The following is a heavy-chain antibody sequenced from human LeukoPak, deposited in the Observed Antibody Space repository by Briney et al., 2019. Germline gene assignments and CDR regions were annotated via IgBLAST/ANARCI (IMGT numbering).Heavy chain of an antibody. CDR3: ARDHFDSSGYYYLLGYFEH. V-gene: IGHV1-46*01. CDR2: IKPSGGGT. J-gene: IGHJ1*01. Sequence: ASVKVSCKASGYTFTNYYVHWVRQAPGQGLEWMGIIKPSGGGTSYALKFQGRVTMNRDTSTSTAYMELSSLRSEDTAVYYCARDHFDSSGYYYLLGYFEHWGQGTLVTVSS. D-gene: IGHD3-22*01. CDR1: GYTFTNYY.